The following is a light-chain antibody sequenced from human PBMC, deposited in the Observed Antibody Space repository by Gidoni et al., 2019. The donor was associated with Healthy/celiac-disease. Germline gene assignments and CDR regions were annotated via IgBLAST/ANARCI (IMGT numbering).Light chain of an antibody. Sequence: QSALPQPASVSGSPGQSITISCTGTSSDVGGYNYVSWYQQPPGKAPKLMIYDVSNRPSGVSNRFSGSKSGNTASLTISGLQAEDEADYYCSSYTSSSTPWVFGGGTKLTVL. CDR2: DVS. CDR1: SSDVGGYNY. V-gene: IGLV2-14*01. CDR3: SSYTSSSTPWV. J-gene: IGLJ3*02.